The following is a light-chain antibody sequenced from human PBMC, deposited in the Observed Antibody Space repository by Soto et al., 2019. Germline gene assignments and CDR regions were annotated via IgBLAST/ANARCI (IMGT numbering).Light chain of an antibody. V-gene: IGLV1-44*01. J-gene: IGLJ1*01. CDR1: SSNVGRNS. Sequence: QSVLTQPPSASGTPGQGLTISCSGSSSNVGRNSVTWYQQLPGTAPKLLIYGNNQRPSGVPDRFSGSKSGTSASLAISGLQSEDEADYYCATWDDYLNVHVFGTGTKVTVL. CDR2: GNN. CDR3: ATWDDYLNVHV.